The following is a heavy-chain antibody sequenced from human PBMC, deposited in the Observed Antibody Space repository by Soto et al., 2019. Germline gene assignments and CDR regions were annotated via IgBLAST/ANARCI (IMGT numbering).Heavy chain of an antibody. CDR1: GYSFTTYW. V-gene: IGHV5-51*01. Sequence: LGESLKISCKGSGYSFTTYWIGWVRQLPGKGLEWMGLFYPGDPDTRYSPSFQGQVTISADKSISTAYLQWSGLKASDTAMYYCARHGGGNYPPLHDAFDIWGQGTMVTVSS. J-gene: IGHJ3*02. CDR3: ARHGGGNYPPLHDAFDI. CDR2: FYPGDPDT. D-gene: IGHD4-4*01.